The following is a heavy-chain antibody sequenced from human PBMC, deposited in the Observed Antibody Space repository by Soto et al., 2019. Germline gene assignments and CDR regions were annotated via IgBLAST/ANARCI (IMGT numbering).Heavy chain of an antibody. V-gene: IGHV3-7*01. CDR1: GFTFSSYW. J-gene: IGHJ6*03. CDR3: ARERGDYDFWSGYAGEYYYYYYMDV. CDR2: IKQDGSEK. D-gene: IGHD3-3*01. Sequence: EVQLVESGGGLVQPGGSLRLSYAASGFTFSSYWMSWVRQAPGKGLEWVANIKQDGSEKYYVDSVKGRFTISRDNAKNSLYLQMNSLRAEDTAVYYCARERGDYDFWSGYAGEYYYYYYMDVWGKGTTVTVSS.